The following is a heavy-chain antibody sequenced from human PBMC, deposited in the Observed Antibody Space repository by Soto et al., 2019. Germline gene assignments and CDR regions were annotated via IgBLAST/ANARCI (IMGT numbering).Heavy chain of an antibody. Sequence: QVQLQESGPGLVKPSGTLSLTCTVSGGSISNFYWNWIRQPPGKGLEWMGYMYYSGSANYSPSLKSPTIISEDKAEYQLSLELRSVTAADTAVYYCVRGEYCSGGSCYGEYNWFDLWGQGTLVTVSS. CDR3: VRGEYCSGGSCYGEYNWFDL. D-gene: IGHD2-15*01. CDR2: MYYSGSA. J-gene: IGHJ5*02. V-gene: IGHV4-59*01. CDR1: GGSISNFY.